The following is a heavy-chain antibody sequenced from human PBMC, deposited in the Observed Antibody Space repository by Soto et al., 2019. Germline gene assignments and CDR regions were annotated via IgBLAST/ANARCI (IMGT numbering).Heavy chain of an antibody. CDR1: GFIFSSYA. D-gene: IGHD5-12*01. CDR2: CSGTAGST. Sequence: GAPVSLSSPASGFIFSSYAMSCIRQAPGQGLEGDSVCSGTAGSTYYADSVKGRFTISRDNSKNTLYLQMNSLRAEDTAVYYCGKGRDGYNYFLYWGQET. J-gene: IGHJ4*02. CDR3: GKGRDGYNYFLY. V-gene: IGHV3-23*01.